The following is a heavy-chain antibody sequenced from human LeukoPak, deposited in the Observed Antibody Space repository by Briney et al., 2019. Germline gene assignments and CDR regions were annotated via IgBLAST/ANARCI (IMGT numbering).Heavy chain of an antibody. V-gene: IGHV4-38-2*02. J-gene: IGHJ5*02. CDR2: IYHSGST. CDR1: GYSISSGYY. D-gene: IGHD6-13*01. Sequence: TSETLSLTCTVSGYSISSGYYWGWIRQPPGKGLEWIGSIYHSGSTYYNPSLKSRVTISVDTSKNQFSLRLSSVTAADTAVYYCARSYASSWYWNWFDPWGQGTLVTVSS. CDR3: ARSYASSWYWNWFDP.